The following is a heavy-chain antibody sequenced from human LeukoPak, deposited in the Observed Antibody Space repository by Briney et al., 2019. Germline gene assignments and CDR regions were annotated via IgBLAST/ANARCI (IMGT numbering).Heavy chain of an antibody. Sequence: GGSLRLSCAASGFTFSSYEMNWVRQAPGKGLEWVSGINWNGGSTGYADSVKGRFTISRDNAKNSLYLQMNSLRAEDTALYYCARDPVEMATILYYFDYWGQGTLVTVSS. J-gene: IGHJ4*02. D-gene: IGHD5-24*01. CDR2: INWNGGST. CDR3: ARDPVEMATILYYFDY. CDR1: GFTFSSYE. V-gene: IGHV3-20*04.